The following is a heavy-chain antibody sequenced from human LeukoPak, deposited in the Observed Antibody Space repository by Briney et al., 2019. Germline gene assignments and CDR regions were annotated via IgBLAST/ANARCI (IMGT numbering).Heavy chain of an antibody. V-gene: IGHV3-23*01. CDR1: GFTFSNYA. CDR3: AGYCSNDICPPGYSYHYMDV. Sequence: GGSLRLSCEASGFTFSNYAMSWVRQAPGKGLEWVSGISGSDGDGTTYYADSVKGRFTISRDNSRNTLYLQMNSLRAEDTAVYYCAGYCSNDICPPGYSYHYMDVWGKGTTVTVSS. J-gene: IGHJ6*03. CDR2: ISGSDGDGTT. D-gene: IGHD2-8*01.